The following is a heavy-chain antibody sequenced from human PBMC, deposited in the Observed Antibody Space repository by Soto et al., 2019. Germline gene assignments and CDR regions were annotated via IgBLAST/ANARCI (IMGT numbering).Heavy chain of an antibody. V-gene: IGHV4-34*01. CDR3: ARGRFFRTNIVVVITLRLDYFDY. CDR1: GGSFSGYY. CDR2: INHSGST. D-gene: IGHD3-22*01. Sequence: PSETLSLTCAVYGGSFSGYYWSWIRQPPGKGLEWIGEINHSGSTNYNPSLKSRVTISVDTSKNQFSLKLSSVTAADTAVYYCARGRFFRTNIVVVITLRLDYFDYWGQGTLVTVSS. J-gene: IGHJ4*02.